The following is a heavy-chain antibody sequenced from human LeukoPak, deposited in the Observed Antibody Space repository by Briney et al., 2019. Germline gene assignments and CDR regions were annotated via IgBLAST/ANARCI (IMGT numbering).Heavy chain of an antibody. V-gene: IGHV3-21*01. D-gene: IGHD2-2*01. Sequence: GGSLRLSCAASGFTFSAYNMNWVRQAPGKGLEWVSSISTSDNYIYYADSVKGRFTISRDNSKNTLYLQMNSLRAEDTAVYYCAKDRPPLRDIVVVPAAIGYWGQGTLVTVSS. CDR2: ISTSDNYI. CDR1: GFTFSAYN. CDR3: AKDRPPLRDIVVVPAAIGY. J-gene: IGHJ4*02.